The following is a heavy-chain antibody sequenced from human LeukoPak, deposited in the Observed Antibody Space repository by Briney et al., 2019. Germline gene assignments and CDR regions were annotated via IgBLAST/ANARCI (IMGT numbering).Heavy chain of an antibody. J-gene: IGHJ3*02. CDR1: SGSISSSNYY. Sequence: PSETLSLTCTVSSGSISSSNYYWAWIRQPPGKGLEWLGSVYYSGNTYYKPSLKSRVTISVDTSKNQFSLKLSSVTAADTAVYYCARLVLDRAFDIWGQGTMVTVSS. D-gene: IGHD3-3*02. CDR3: ARLVLDRAFDI. V-gene: IGHV4-39*07. CDR2: VYYSGNT.